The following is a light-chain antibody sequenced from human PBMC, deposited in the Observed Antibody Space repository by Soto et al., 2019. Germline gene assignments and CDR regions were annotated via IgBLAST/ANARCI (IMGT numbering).Light chain of an antibody. CDR1: QSVSSVY. V-gene: IGKV3-20*01. CDR3: QQCRGSRT. CDR2: GAS. J-gene: IGKJ1*01. Sequence: EIVLTQSPGTLSLSPGERATLSCRASQSVSSVYIAWYQQKPGQAPRLLIHGASTRATGIPDRFSGTGSGTDFTLTISRLEPEDFAVYYCQQCRGSRTFGQGTKVDI.